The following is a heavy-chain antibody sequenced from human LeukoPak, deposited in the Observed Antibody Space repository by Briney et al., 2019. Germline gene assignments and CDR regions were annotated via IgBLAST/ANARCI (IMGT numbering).Heavy chain of an antibody. J-gene: IGHJ6*02. CDR3: ARGRAVAGTDYYYYGMDV. CDR2: IYTSGST. Sequence: SQTLSLTCTVSGGSISSGSYYWSWIRQPAGKGLEWIGRIYTSGSTNHNPSLKSRVTISVDTSKNQFSLKLSSVTAADTAVYYCARGRAVAGTDYYYYGMDVWGQGTTVTVSS. D-gene: IGHD6-19*01. V-gene: IGHV4-61*02. CDR1: GGSISSGSYY.